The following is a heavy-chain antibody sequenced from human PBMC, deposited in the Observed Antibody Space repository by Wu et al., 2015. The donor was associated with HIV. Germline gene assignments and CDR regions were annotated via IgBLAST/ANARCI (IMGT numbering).Heavy chain of an antibody. CDR3: WRGRPARMGRLLSTA. CDR2: ISPISETP. J-gene: IGHJ4*02. CDR1: GGTFTSYA. Sequence: QVHLVQSGAEVKKSGSSVKVSCQASGGTFTSYAFSWVRQAPGQGFEWMGGISPISETPDYAQKFQGRVTIATDKSTSTVYMEFSSLRSEDTAMYYWWRGRPARMGRLLSTAWGQGTRGPPSP. V-gene: IGHV1-69*05. D-gene: IGHD2/OR15-2a*01.